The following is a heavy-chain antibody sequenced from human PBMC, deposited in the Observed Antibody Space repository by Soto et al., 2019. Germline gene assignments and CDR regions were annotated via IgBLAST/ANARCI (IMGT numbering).Heavy chain of an antibody. CDR2: IYYSGST. V-gene: IGHV4-59*08. CDR1: GGSISSYY. D-gene: IGHD2-15*01. CDR3: ARHNQGDGVVVVAAYQIDY. J-gene: IGHJ4*02. Sequence: SETLSLTCTVSGGSISSYYWSWIRQPPGKGLEWIGYIYYSGSTNYNPSLKSRVTISVDTSKNQFSLKLSSVTAADTAVYYCARHNQGDGVVVVAAYQIDYWGQGTLVTVSS.